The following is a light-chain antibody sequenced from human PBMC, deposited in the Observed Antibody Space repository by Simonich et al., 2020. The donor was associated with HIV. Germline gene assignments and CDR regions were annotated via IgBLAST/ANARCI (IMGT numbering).Light chain of an antibody. Sequence: QSALTQPASVSGSPGQSITISCTGTSSDLGGYNYVSGYQQHPGKAPTLLLYDVSQRPSGTSNRFSGSKSGRTASLTISGLQAEDEGDYYCSSYISSSTWVFGGGTKLTVL. J-gene: IGLJ3*02. CDR3: SSYISSSTWV. CDR1: SSDLGGYNY. CDR2: DVS. V-gene: IGLV2-14*03.